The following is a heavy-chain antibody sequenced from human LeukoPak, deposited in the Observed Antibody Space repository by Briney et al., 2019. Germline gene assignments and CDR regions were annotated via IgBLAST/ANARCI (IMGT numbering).Heavy chain of an antibody. D-gene: IGHD5-24*01. V-gene: IGHV1-69*13. Sequence: VASVKVSCKTSDYMFINYAISWVRQAPGQGLEWMGGIIPIFGTANYAQKFQGRVTITADESTSTAYMELSSLRSEDTAVYYCARCPIRMATITSNYYYYGMDVWGQGTTVTVSS. CDR1: DYMFINYA. CDR2: IIPIFGTA. CDR3: ARCPIRMATITSNYYYYGMDV. J-gene: IGHJ6*02.